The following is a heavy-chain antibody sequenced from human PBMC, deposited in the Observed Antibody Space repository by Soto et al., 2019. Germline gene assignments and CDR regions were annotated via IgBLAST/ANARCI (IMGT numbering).Heavy chain of an antibody. CDR2: ISPTGGRA. CDR1: GFTFSGYA. CDR3: SKERPPVTGTDYDS. Sequence: EVQLLESGGGLLQPGGSLRLSCAASGFTFSGYAMSWVRQAPGKGLEWVSAISPTGGRAYYADSVKGRFTISRDNSKNTLYLQMNSLRAEDAARHYCSKERPPVTGTDYDSWGPGTLVTVSS. J-gene: IGHJ4*02. D-gene: IGHD1-20*01. V-gene: IGHV3-23*01.